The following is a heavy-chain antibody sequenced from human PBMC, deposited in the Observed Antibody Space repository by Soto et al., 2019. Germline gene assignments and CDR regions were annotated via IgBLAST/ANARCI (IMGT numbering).Heavy chain of an antibody. D-gene: IGHD2-2*03. CDR2: IKKDGSDK. CDR1: GFTFSGNW. J-gene: IGHJ4*02. Sequence: GGSLRLSCAASGFTFSGNWMAWVRQAPGKGLEWVANIKKDGSDKNYVDSVKGRFTISRDNAKNSLYLQTNSLRAEDTAAYFCARDLGYCSGTICYTFFDYWGQGAQVTVSS. CDR3: ARDLGYCSGTICYTFFDY. V-gene: IGHV3-7*01.